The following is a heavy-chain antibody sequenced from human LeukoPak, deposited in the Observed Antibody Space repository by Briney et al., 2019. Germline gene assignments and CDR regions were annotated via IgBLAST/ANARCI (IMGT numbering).Heavy chain of an antibody. CDR3: AGGTGMDV. D-gene: IGHD1-1*01. V-gene: IGHV3-7*05. Sequence: GGSLRLSCAASGVSLSSSWMSWVRQAPGKGLEWVASIKQDGSEKYYVDFVKGRFSISRDNAKNSLYLQMNSLGADDTAVYYCAGGTGMDVWGQGTTVTVSS. CDR1: GVSLSSSW. CDR2: IKQDGSEK. J-gene: IGHJ6*02.